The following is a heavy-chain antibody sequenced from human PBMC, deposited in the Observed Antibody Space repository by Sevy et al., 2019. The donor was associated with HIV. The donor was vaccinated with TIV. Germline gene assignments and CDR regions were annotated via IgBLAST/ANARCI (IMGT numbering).Heavy chain of an antibody. CDR3: ASVAMIGDAFDI. Sequence: GGSLRLSCAASGFTFSDYYMSWIRQAPGKGLEWDSYISSSGSTIYYADSVKGRFTISRDNAKNSLYLQMNSLRAEDTAVYYSASVAMIGDAFDIWGQGTMVTVSS. CDR1: GFTFSDYY. V-gene: IGHV3-11*01. CDR2: ISSSGSTI. D-gene: IGHD3-22*01. J-gene: IGHJ3*02.